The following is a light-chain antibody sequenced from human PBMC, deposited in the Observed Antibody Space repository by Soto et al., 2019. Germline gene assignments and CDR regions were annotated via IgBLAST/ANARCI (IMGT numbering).Light chain of an antibody. V-gene: IGLV1-47*01. CDR2: RNS. CDR3: AAWDDSLTGPL. J-gene: IGLJ2*01. CDR1: SSNIGSNY. Sequence: QAVVTQPPSASGTPGQRVTISCSGSSSNIGSNYVHWYQQFPGTAPKLLIYRNSQRPSGVPDRFSASKSVTSASLAISGLRSGDEADYYCAAWDDSLTGPLFGGGTKLTVL.